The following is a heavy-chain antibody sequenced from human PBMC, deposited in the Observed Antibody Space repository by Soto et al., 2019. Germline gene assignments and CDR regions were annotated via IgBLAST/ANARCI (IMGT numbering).Heavy chain of an antibody. CDR3: ATSVLPRGYSYGYYGMDV. Sequence: GGSLRLSCAASGCTFSDYYMSWIRQAPGKGLEWVSYISSSGSTIYYADSVKGRFTISMDNAKNSLYLQMNSLRAEDTAVYYCATSVLPRGYSYGYYGMDVWGQGTTGTVSS. D-gene: IGHD5-18*01. J-gene: IGHJ6*02. CDR2: ISSSGSTI. V-gene: IGHV3-11*01. CDR1: GCTFSDYY.